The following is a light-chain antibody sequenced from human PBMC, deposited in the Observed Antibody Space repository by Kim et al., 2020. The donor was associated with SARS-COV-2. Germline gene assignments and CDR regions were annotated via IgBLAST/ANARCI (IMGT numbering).Light chain of an antibody. CDR3: QQYDNLLYPPVFT. V-gene: IGKV1-33*01. CDR2: DAS. Sequence: NKVTITCQASQEISNYLNWYQQKPGKAHKLLIYDASNLETGVPSRFSGSGSGTDFTFNISSLQPEDIATYYCQQYDNLLYPPVFTFGPGTKVDIK. J-gene: IGKJ3*01. CDR1: QEISNY.